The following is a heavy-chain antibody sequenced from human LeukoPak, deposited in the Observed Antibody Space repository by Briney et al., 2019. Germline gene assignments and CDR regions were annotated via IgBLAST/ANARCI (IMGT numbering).Heavy chain of an antibody. CDR3: AKDLEIAAAGTPYYFDY. CDR2: ISGSGGST. CDR1: GFTFSSYA. D-gene: IGHD6-13*01. J-gene: IGHJ4*02. Sequence: GGSLRLSCAASGFTFSSYAMSWVRQAPGKGLEWVSAISGSGGSTYYADSVKGRFTISRDYSKNTLYLQMNSLRAEDTAVYYCAKDLEIAAAGTPYYFDYWGQGTLVTVSS. V-gene: IGHV3-23*01.